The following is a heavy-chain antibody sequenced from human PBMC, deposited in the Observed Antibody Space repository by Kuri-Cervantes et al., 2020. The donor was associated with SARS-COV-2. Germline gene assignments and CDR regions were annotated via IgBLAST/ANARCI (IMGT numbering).Heavy chain of an antibody. CDR1: GGSISSGGYY. CDR3: ARLDTAMVQGGDY. D-gene: IGHD5-18*01. V-gene: IGHV4-31*03. J-gene: IGHJ4*02. Sequence: SETLSLTCTVSGGSISSGGYYWSWIRQHPGKGLEWIGYIYYSGSTYYNPSLKSRVTISVDTSKNQFSLKLSSVTAADTAVYYCARLDTAMVQGGDYWGQETLVTVSS. CDR2: IYYSGST.